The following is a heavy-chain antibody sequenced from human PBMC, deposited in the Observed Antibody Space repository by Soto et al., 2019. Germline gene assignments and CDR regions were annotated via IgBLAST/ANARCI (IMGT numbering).Heavy chain of an antibody. Sequence: GGSLRLSCAASGFTFSSYEMNWVRQAPGKGLEWVSYISSSGSTIYYADSVKGRFTISRDNAKNSLYLQMNSLRAEDTAVYYCAREVIYSSRYYGMDVWGQGTTVTAP. J-gene: IGHJ6*02. CDR1: GFTFSSYE. V-gene: IGHV3-48*03. D-gene: IGHD6-13*01. CDR3: AREVIYSSRYYGMDV. CDR2: ISSSGSTI.